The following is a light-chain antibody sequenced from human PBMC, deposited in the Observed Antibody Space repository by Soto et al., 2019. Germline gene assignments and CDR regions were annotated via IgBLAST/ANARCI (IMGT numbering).Light chain of an antibody. CDR2: DVS. J-gene: IGLJ1*01. CDR1: SSDVGGYNY. CDR3: SSYTSSSTYV. V-gene: IGLV2-14*01. Sequence: QSVLTQPASVSGSPGQSITISCTGTSSDVGGYNYVSWYQQHPGKAPKLMIYDVSNRPSGVPNRFSGSKSGNTASLTISGLQAEDEADYSCSSYTSSSTYVFGTGTKVTVL.